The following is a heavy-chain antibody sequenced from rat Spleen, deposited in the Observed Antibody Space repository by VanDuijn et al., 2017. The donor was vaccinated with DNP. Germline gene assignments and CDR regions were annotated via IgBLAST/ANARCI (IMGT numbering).Heavy chain of an antibody. CDR3: AIYFYSGDNWFGY. CDR2: INTSGAGP. CDR1: GFTFSNYY. D-gene: IGHD1-1*01. J-gene: IGHJ3*01. V-gene: IGHV5-25*01. Sequence: EVQLVESGGGLVQPGRSLKLSCAASGFTFSNYYMAWVRQAPKKGLEWVATINTSGAGPYYPDSVKGRFTISRDNAKSSLYLRMNSLRSEDTATYYCAIYFYSGDNWFGYWGQGTLVTVSS.